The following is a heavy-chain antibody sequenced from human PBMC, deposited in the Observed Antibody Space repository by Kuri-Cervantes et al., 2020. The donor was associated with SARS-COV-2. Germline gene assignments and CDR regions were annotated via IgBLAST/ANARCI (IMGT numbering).Heavy chain of an antibody. J-gene: IGHJ3*02. CDR2: ISGSGGSK. CDR3: AKGPVGATGAFDI. Sequence: GESLKISCAASGFTFSSYAMRWVRQAPGKGLEWVSAISGSGGSKYYADSVKGRFTISRDNSKNTLYLQMNSLRAEDTAVYYCAKGPVGATGAFDIWGQGTMVTVSS. V-gene: IGHV3-23*01. D-gene: IGHD1-26*01. CDR1: GFTFSSYA.